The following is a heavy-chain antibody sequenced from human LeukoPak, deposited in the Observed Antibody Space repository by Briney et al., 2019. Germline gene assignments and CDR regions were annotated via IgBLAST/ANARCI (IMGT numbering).Heavy chain of an antibody. CDR1: GGSISSYY. J-gene: IGHJ4*02. CDR2: IYTSGST. CDR3: AREGIFGVVIIARPFDY. Sequence: SETLSLTCTVSGGSISSYYWSWIRQPAGKGLEWIGRIYTSGSTNYNPSLKSRVPISVDKSKNQFSLKLSSVTAADTAVYYCAREGIFGVVIIARPFDYWGQGTLVTVSS. V-gene: IGHV4-4*07. D-gene: IGHD3-3*01.